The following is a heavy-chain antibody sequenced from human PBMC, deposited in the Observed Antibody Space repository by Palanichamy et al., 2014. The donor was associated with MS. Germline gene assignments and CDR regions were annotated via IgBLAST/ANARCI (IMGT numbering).Heavy chain of an antibody. CDR2: INAGRGHT. Sequence: QVQLVQSGAEVKKPGASVKVSCKASGYIFINYAIHWVRQAPGQGLEWMGWINAGRGHTKYSQRFQDRIIISKDTSASTVYMELSSLTSEDTAVYSCARGGWSSGYDGYPDYWGQGTLVTVSS. J-gene: IGHJ4*02. CDR1: GYIFINYA. D-gene: IGHD5-18*01. V-gene: IGHV1-3*01. CDR3: ARGGWSSGYDGYPDY.